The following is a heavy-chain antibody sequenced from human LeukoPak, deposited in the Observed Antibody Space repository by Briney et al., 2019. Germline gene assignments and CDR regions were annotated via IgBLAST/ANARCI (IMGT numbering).Heavy chain of an antibody. D-gene: IGHD4-17*01. CDR3: AKDSLFHYGDYVVY. CDR1: GFAFSSYA. V-gene: IGHV3-23*01. Sequence: GGSLRLSCAASGFAFSSYAMNWVRQAPGKGLDWVSFITGDSHTIYYADSVKGRFTISRDNSKNTLYLQMNSLRAEDTAVYYCAKDSLFHYGDYVVYWGQGTLVTVSS. J-gene: IGHJ4*02. CDR2: ITGDSHTI.